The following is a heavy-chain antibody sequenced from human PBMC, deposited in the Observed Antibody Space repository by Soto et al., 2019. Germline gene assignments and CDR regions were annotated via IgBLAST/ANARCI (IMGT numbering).Heavy chain of an antibody. CDR3: ATYHDSDWETYHFRH. J-gene: IGHJ4*02. CDR2: IKTDGSEE. CDR1: GLTFRTYL. D-gene: IGHD3-16*02. V-gene: IGHV3-7*01. Sequence: EVQLVESGGDLVQPGGSLKLSCRTSGLTFRTYLMSWVRQAPGKGLEWVANIKTDGSEEYYADSVEGRFTISRDNTKNSLYPQMNSLRVDDTDMYYCATYHDSDWETYHFRHWGQGTLVTVSS.